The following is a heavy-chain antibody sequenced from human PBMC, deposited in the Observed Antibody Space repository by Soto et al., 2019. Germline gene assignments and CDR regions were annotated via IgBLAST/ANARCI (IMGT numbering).Heavy chain of an antibody. Sequence: ASVKVSCKASGYTFTGYYMHWVRQAPGQGLEWMGWINPNSGGTNYAQKFQGWVTMTRDTSISTAYMELSRLRSDDTAVYYCARDEQLADYYDSSGPSAGFAFDIWGQGTMVTVSS. CDR3: ARDEQLADYYDSSGPSAGFAFDI. J-gene: IGHJ3*02. V-gene: IGHV1-2*04. CDR2: INPNSGGT. CDR1: GYTFTGYY. D-gene: IGHD3-22*01.